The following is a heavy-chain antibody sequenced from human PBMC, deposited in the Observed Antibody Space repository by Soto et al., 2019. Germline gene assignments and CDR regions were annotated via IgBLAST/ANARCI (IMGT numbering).Heavy chain of an antibody. Sequence: QVQLQQWGAGLLKPSETLSLTCAVYGGSFSGYYWNWIRQPPGKGLEWIGEINHSGSTNYNPSLKSRVTISVDTSKNQFSLKLTSVTAADTAVYYGASGVDSLSGWFDPWGQGTLVTVSS. CDR2: INHSGST. D-gene: IGHD3-10*01. CDR3: ASGVDSLSGWFDP. V-gene: IGHV4-34*01. CDR1: GGSFSGYY. J-gene: IGHJ5*02.